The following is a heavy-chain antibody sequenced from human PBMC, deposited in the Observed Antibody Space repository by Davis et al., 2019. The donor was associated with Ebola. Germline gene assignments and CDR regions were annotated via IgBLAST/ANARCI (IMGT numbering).Heavy chain of an antibody. CDR1: GFTFSSYS. CDR3: AREMGIAVS. Sequence: GESLKISCAASGFTFSSYSMNWVRQAPGKGLEWVSYISSSSSTIYYADSVKGRFTISRDNAKNSLYLQMNSLRAEDTAVYYCAREMGIAVSWGQGTLVTVSS. CDR2: ISSSSSTI. V-gene: IGHV3-48*01. D-gene: IGHD6-19*01. J-gene: IGHJ4*02.